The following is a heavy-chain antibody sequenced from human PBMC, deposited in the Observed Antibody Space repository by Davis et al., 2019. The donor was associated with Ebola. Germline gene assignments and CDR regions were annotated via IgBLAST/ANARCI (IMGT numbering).Heavy chain of an antibody. CDR1: GFVFSNSP. V-gene: IGHV3-23*01. J-gene: IGHJ6*04. CDR3: ARDGIATFGKVKYYYGMDV. Sequence: GESLKISCAVSGFVFSNSPMSWVRQTPGKGLEWVSAISGSGGTTYYADSVKGRFTISRDNAKNTVHLQMNGLRVEDTAVYYCARDGIATFGKVKYYYGMDVWGKGTTVTVSS. D-gene: IGHD6-13*01. CDR2: ISGSGGTT.